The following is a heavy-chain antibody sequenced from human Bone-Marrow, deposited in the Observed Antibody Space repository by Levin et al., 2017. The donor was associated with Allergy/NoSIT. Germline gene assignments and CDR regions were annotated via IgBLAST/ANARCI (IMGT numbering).Heavy chain of an antibody. CDR2: VNPSAGST. J-gene: IGHJ5*02. D-gene: IGHD1-14*01. CDR1: GYTLSSYY. V-gene: IGHV1-46*01. Sequence: GESLKISCQASGYTLSSYYMHWVRQAPGQGLEWMGTVNPSAGSTTYPQKFQGRVTMTRDTSTSTVYMALSSLRSEDTAVYYCARGRADRGFDPWGQGTLVTVSS. CDR3: ARGRADRGFDP.